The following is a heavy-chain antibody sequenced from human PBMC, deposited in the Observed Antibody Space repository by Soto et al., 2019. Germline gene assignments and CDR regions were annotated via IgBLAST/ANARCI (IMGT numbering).Heavy chain of an antibody. J-gene: IGHJ5*02. Sequence: QVQLVESGGGLVKPGGSLRLSCAASGFTFSDYYMSWIRQAPGKGLEWVSYISSSGSTIYYADSVKGRFTISRDNAKNALYLQINSLRAEDTAVYYSAREIAGTTPRGRFLPYNWVDPWGQRTRVTVSS. CDR1: GFTFSDYY. CDR3: AREIAGTTPRGRFLPYNWVDP. CDR2: ISSSGSTI. D-gene: IGHD1-7*01. V-gene: IGHV3-11*01.